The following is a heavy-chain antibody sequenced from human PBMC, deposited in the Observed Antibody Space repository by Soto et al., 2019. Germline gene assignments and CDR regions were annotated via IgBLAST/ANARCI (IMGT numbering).Heavy chain of an antibody. CDR3: TTDPGPGVGTFLAFDY. Sequence: SVSNAWMNWVRQAPGKGLEWVGRIKSKTDGGTTDYAAPVKGRFTISRDDSKNTLYLQMNSLKTEDTTVYYCTTDPGPGVGTFLAFDYWGQGTLVPVSS. V-gene: IGHV3-15*07. J-gene: IGHJ4*02. D-gene: IGHD5-12*01. CDR1: SVSNAW. CDR2: IKSKTDGGTT.